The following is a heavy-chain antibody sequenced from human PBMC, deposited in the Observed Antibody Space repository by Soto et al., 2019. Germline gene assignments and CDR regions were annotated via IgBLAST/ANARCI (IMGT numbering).Heavy chain of an antibody. D-gene: IGHD6-13*01. CDR1: GGAFSSYT. CDR2: IIPIFGTA. J-gene: IGHJ4*02. Sequence: QVQLVQSGTEVKKPGSSVKVSCKASGGAFSSYTINWVRQAPGQGLEWMGGIIPIFGTANYAQKCQGRVTFTADTSTNTAFMELNSLRSNDTAVYYCSRDAIAAAGTNDWGQGTLVTVSS. CDR3: SRDAIAAAGTND. V-gene: IGHV1-69*06.